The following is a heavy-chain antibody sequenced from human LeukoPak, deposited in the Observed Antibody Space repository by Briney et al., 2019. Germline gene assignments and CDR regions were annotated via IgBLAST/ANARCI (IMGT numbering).Heavy chain of an antibody. V-gene: IGHV3-48*02. Sequence: GGSLRLSCAASGFTFSSYSMNWVRQAPGQGLEWVSYISSSSSTIYYADSVKGRFTLSRDNAKNSLYLQMNSLRDEDTAVYYCARDSGPAAMHNWFDPWGQGTLVTVSS. CDR2: ISSSSSTI. D-gene: IGHD2-2*01. J-gene: IGHJ5*02. CDR1: GFTFSSYS. CDR3: ARDSGPAAMHNWFDP.